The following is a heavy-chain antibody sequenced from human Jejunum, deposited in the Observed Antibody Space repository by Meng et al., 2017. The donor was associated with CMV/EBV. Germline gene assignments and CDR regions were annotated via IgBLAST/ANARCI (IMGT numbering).Heavy chain of an antibody. V-gene: IGHV4-59*08. Sequence: SYYWSWIRQPPGKGLEWIGYIYYSGTTNSNPSLKSRVTMSVDTSENHFSLRLSSVTAADTAVYYCARVSPYYEFWSGYYKYYFDYWGQGTLVTVSS. D-gene: IGHD3-3*01. CDR1: SYY. CDR3: ARVSPYYEFWSGYYKYYFDY. J-gene: IGHJ4*02. CDR2: IYYSGTT.